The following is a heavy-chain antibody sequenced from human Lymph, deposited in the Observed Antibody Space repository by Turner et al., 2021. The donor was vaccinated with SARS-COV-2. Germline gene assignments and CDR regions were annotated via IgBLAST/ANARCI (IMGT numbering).Heavy chain of an antibody. J-gene: IGHJ4*02. CDR1: GGTFSTYT. Sequence: QVQLVQSGAEVKKPGSSVKVSCKASGGTFSTYTISWVRQAPGQGLEWMGDIIPIFGTANYAQKFQSRVTITADESTSTAYMELSSLRSEDTAVYYCTRGETIAAHYDYWGQGTLVTVSS. D-gene: IGHD6-6*01. CDR2: IIPIFGTA. V-gene: IGHV1-69*01. CDR3: TRGETIAAHYDY.